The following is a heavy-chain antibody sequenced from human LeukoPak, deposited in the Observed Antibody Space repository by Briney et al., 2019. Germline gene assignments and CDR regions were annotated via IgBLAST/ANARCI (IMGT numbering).Heavy chain of an antibody. D-gene: IGHD6-13*01. CDR2: IRYDGSNK. Sequence: GGSLRLSCTVSGFTFSSYGMHWVRQAPGKGLEWVAFIRYDGSNKYYADSVKGRFTISRDNSKNTLYLQMNSLRAEDTAVYYCAKEGIKQQLSRDLDYWGQGTLVTVSS. J-gene: IGHJ4*02. V-gene: IGHV3-30*02. CDR3: AKEGIKQQLSRDLDY. CDR1: GFTFSSYG.